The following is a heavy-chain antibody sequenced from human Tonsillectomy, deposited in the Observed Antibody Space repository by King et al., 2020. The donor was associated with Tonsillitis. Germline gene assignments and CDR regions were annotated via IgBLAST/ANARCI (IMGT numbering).Heavy chain of an antibody. CDR3: ARDKGNLGAGAGNDY. D-gene: IGHD6-19*01. J-gene: IGHJ4*02. CDR2: ISSSSSYT. Sequence: VQLVESGGGLVKPGGSLRLPCAASGFTFSDYYMSWIRQAPGKGLEWVSYISSSSSYTNYADSLKGRFTISRDNAKNSLYLQMNSLRAEDTAVYYCARDKGNLGAGAGNDYWGQGTLVTVSS. CDR1: GFTFSDYY. V-gene: IGHV3-11*06.